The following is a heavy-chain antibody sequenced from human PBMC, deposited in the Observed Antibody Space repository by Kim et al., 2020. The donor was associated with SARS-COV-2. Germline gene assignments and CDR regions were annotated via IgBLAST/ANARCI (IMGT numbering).Heavy chain of an antibody. J-gene: IGHJ4*01. Sequence: SETLSLTCSVSGGSIRSGGKFWTWIRQHPAKGLEWIGYISYSGNSHYSPSLRSRVSISLQTSENQFSLELTSVIAADTAVYYCARGQPLDYWGHGILATV. CDR3: ARGQPLDY. D-gene: IGHD2-2*01. CDR2: ISYSGNS. CDR1: GGSIRSGGKF. V-gene: IGHV4-31*03.